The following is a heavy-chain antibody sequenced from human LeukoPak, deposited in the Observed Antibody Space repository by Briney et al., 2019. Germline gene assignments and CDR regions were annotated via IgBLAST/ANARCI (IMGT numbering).Heavy chain of an antibody. CDR3: ARVRREEWELPNWFDP. CDR2: IYYSGST. J-gene: IGHJ5*02. Sequence: KASETLSLTCTVSGGSISSSSYYWGWIRQPPGKGLEWIGSIYYSGSTNYNPSLKSRVTISVDTSKNQFSLKLSSVTAADTAVYYCARVRREEWELPNWFDPWGQGTLVTVSS. CDR1: GGSISSSSYY. D-gene: IGHD1-26*01. V-gene: IGHV4-39*07.